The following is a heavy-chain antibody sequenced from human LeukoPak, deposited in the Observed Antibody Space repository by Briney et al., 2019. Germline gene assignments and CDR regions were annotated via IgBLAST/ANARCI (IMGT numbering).Heavy chain of an antibody. Sequence: PGGSLRLSCAASGFTVSSNYMSWVRQAPGKGLEWVSVIYSGGSTYYADSVKGRFTISRDNSKNTLYLQMNSLRAEDTALYYCARGRGSYSYYYYMDVWGKGTTVTVSS. CDR2: IYSGGST. J-gene: IGHJ6*03. V-gene: IGHV3-66*01. CDR3: ARGRGSYSYYYYMDV. D-gene: IGHD1-26*01. CDR1: GFTVSSNY.